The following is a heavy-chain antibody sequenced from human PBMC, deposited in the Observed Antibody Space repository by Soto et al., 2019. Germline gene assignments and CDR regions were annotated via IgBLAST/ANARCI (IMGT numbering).Heavy chain of an antibody. D-gene: IGHD6-13*01. CDR1: GFSFSKYG. CDR3: AKDTSETIAAAGTGVDY. J-gene: IGHJ4*02. V-gene: IGHV3-30*18. Sequence: PGGSLRLSCAASGFSFSKYGMHWVRQAPGKGLESVAVISYDGSNKYNADSVKGRFTISRDNSKNTLYLQMNSLRAEDTAVYYCAKDTSETIAAAGTGVDYWGQGTLDTSPQ. CDR2: ISYDGSNK.